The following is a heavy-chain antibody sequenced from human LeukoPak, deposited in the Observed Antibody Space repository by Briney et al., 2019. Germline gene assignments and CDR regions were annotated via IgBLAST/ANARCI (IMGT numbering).Heavy chain of an antibody. CDR1: GFTFSSYW. CDR3: ARGARQWLVPDFDY. D-gene: IGHD6-19*01. J-gene: IGHJ4*02. V-gene: IGHV3-7*01. Sequence: GGSLRLSCAASGFTFSSYWMSWVRQAPGKGLEWVANIKQDGSEKYYVDSVKGRFIISRDNAKNSLYLQMNSLRAEDTAVYYCARGARQWLVPDFDYWGQGTLVTVSS. CDR2: IKQDGSEK.